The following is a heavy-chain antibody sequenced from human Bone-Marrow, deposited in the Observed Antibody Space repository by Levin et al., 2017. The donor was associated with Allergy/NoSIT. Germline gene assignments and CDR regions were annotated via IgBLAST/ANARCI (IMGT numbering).Heavy chain of an antibody. J-gene: IGHJ4*02. V-gene: IGHV3-9*01. Sequence: LSLTGAASGFRFEDYAMHWVRQAPGKGLEWVSGISWTSGSTGYVNSVRGRFTISRDNAKNSLYLQMNSLRPEDTALYYCAKDVAAAGDYYFDNWGQGTLVTVSS. CDR3: AKDVAAAGDYYFDN. D-gene: IGHD4-17*01. CDR1: GFRFEDYA. CDR2: ISWTSGST.